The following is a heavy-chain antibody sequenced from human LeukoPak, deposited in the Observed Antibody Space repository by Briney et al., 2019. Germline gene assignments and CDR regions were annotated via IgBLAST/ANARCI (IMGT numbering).Heavy chain of an antibody. D-gene: IGHD5-18*01. CDR1: GFTVSSNY. CDR2: IYSGGST. Sequence: GGSLRLSCAASGFTVSSNYMSWVRQAPGKGLEWVSVIYSGGSTYYADSVKGRFTISRDNSKITLYLQMNSLRAEDTAVYYCARAPDTEFDYWGQGTLVTVSS. V-gene: IGHV3-53*01. J-gene: IGHJ4*02. CDR3: ARAPDTEFDY.